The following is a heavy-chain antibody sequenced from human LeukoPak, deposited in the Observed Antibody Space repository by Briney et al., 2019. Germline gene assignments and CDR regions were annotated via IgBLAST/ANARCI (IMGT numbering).Heavy chain of an antibody. CDR2: LSYHGSNK. Sequence: VLSYHGSNKYYADSLKGRFTISRDNSKNTLYLQMNSLRAEDTAVYYCAKAPTVTDPLDYWGQGTLATVSS. V-gene: IGHV3-30*18. CDR3: AKAPTVTDPLDY. D-gene: IGHD4-17*01. J-gene: IGHJ4*02.